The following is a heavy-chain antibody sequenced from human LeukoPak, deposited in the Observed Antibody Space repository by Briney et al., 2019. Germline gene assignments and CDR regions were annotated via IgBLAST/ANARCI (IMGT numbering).Heavy chain of an antibody. CDR2: ISSNGGST. J-gene: IGHJ4*02. CDR1: GFTFSSYA. Sequence: PGGSLRLSCAASGFTFSSYAVHWVRQAPGKGLEYVSAISSNGGSTYYANSVKGRFTISRDNSKNTLYLQMGSLRAEDMAVYYCARVSRNCSGGSCYSRLLDYWGQGTLVTVSS. D-gene: IGHD2-15*01. CDR3: ARVSRNCSGGSCYSRLLDY. V-gene: IGHV3-64*01.